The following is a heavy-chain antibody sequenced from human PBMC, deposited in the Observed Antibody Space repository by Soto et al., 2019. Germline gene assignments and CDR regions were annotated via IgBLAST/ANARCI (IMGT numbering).Heavy chain of an antibody. CDR1: GFTFSSYA. CDR3: ARDAIRGVILTNYYYYGMDV. J-gene: IGHJ6*02. CDR2: ISYDGSNK. Sequence: QVQLVESGGGVVQPGRSLRLSCAASGFTFSSYAMHWVRQAPGKGLEWVAVISYDGSNKYYADSVKGRFTISRDNSKNTLYLKMNSLRAEDTAVYYCARDAIRGVILTNYYYYGMDVWGQGTTVTVSS. D-gene: IGHD3-10*01. V-gene: IGHV3-30-3*01.